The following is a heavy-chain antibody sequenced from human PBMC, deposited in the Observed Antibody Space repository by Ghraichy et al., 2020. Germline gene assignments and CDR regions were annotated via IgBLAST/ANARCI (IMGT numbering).Heavy chain of an antibody. CDR2: INHSGST. Sequence: SETLSLTCAVYGGSFSGYYWSWIRQPPGKGLEWIGEINHSGSTNYNPSLKSRVTISVDTSKNQFSLKLSSVTAADTAVYYCARGVVPAARYNWNYRVMYYFDYWGQGTLVTVSS. CDR3: ARGVVPAARYNWNYRVMYYFDY. D-gene: IGHD1-7*01. J-gene: IGHJ4*02. V-gene: IGHV4-34*01. CDR1: GGSFSGYY.